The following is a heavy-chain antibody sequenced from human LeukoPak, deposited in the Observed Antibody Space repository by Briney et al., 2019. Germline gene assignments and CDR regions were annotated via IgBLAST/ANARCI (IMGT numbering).Heavy chain of an antibody. CDR2: ISSSGDMI. J-gene: IGHJ4*02. Sequence: GGSLRLSCAASGLTFSIYEMNWVRQAPGKGLERVSYISSSGDMIYYADSVKGRFTISRDSAKKSVYLQMKSLRDEDTAVYYCATSPRSTGRVFNYWGQGTLVTVSS. CDR1: GLTFSIYE. D-gene: IGHD1-1*01. CDR3: ATSPRSTGRVFNY. V-gene: IGHV3-48*03.